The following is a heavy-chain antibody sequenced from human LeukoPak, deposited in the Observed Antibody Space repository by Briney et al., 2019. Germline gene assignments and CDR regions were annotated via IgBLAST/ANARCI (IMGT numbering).Heavy chain of an antibody. Sequence: GSLRLSCAASGFTFTSYAMSWVRQAPGKGLEWVSSIRGSGGSTYYADSVKGRFTISRDNSKNSLYLQMSSLRAEDTAVYYCVRAFRFDSGAYYYVDWGQGTLVTVSS. CDR1: GFTFTSYA. D-gene: IGHD3-22*01. V-gene: IGHV3-23*01. CDR3: VRAFRFDSGAYYYVD. J-gene: IGHJ4*02. CDR2: IRGSGGST.